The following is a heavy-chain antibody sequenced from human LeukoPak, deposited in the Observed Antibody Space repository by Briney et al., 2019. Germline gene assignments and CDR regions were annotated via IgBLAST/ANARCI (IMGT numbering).Heavy chain of an antibody. CDR3: ARAGEWHWLGY. Sequence: KPSETLSLTCTVSGGSISSYFWSWIRQSPGKGLEWIGYIYNSGSTNYNPSLKSRVTMSVDTSKKQFSLKLSSVTAADTAVYYCARAGEWHWLGYWGQGTLVTVSS. CDR1: GGSISSYF. J-gene: IGHJ4*02. CDR2: IYNSGST. V-gene: IGHV4-59*01. D-gene: IGHD6-19*01.